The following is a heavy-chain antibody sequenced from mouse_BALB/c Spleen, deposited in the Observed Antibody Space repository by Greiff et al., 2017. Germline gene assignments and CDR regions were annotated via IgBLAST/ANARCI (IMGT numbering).Heavy chain of an antibody. D-gene: IGHD2-4*01. CDR2: ISYSGST. Sequence: EVQRVESGPSLVKPSQTLSLTCSVTGDSITSGYWNWIRKFPGNKLEYMGYISYSGSTYYNPSLKSRISITRDTSKNQYYLQLNSVTTEDTATYYCARSISTMISWFAYWGQGTLVTVSA. J-gene: IGHJ3*01. CDR1: GDSITSGY. V-gene: IGHV3-8*02. CDR3: ARSISTMISWFAY.